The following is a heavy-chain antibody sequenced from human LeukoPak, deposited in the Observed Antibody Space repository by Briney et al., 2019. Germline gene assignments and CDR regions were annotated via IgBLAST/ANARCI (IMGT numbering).Heavy chain of an antibody. CDR1: GFMFNIYA. V-gene: IGHV3-23*01. Sequence: PGGSLRLSCAASGFMFNIYAMSWVRQAPGKGLEWASSISSRGELTFYADSVKGRFTISRDNFNNILYLQMSSLRADDTAIYYCAKDRPNYYGSEGHYYRRDGDYWGQGTLVTVSS. D-gene: IGHD3-10*01. CDR2: ISSRGELT. CDR3: AKDRPNYYGSEGHYYRRDGDY. J-gene: IGHJ4*02.